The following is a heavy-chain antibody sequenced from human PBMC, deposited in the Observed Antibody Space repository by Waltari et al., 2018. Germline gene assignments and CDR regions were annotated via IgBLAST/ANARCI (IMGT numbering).Heavy chain of an antibody. Sequence: EVQLLESGGGLVQPGGSLRLSCAASGFTFSSYAMSWVRQAPGKGLEWVSAISGSGVSTYYADPLKGRFTLSRDNSKNTLYLQMNSLRAEDTAVYYCAKHAGYSSGWFDYWGQGTLVTVSS. CDR2: ISGSGVST. J-gene: IGHJ4*02. CDR3: AKHAGYSSGWFDY. V-gene: IGHV3-23*01. CDR1: GFTFSSYA. D-gene: IGHD6-19*01.